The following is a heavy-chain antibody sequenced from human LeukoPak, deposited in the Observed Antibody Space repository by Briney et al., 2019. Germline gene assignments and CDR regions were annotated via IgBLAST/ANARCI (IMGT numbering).Heavy chain of an antibody. CDR1: GGTFSGYF. Sequence: ASETLSLTCAVYGGTFSGYFWSWIRQPPGKRLEWVGESNDSGGTNYNPSLKSRVTISADKSKNQVSLKLTSVTAADTAVYYCARLSVIVGAALEYYYYHMDVWGQGTTVTVSS. D-gene: IGHD1-26*01. V-gene: IGHV4-34*01. CDR2: SNDSGGT. CDR3: ARLSVIVGAALEYYYYHMDV. J-gene: IGHJ6*03.